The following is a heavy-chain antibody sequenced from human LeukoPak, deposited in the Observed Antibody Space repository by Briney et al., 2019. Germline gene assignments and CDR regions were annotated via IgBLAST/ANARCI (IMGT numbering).Heavy chain of an antibody. Sequence: PSETLSLTCTVSGGSISSGSDYWRWIRQPAGKGLEWIERIYTSGSTNYNPSSKSRVTISVDTSKNQFSLKLSSVTAADTAVYYCARVMSRTYYYYYMDVWGKGTTVTVSS. CDR3: ARVMSRTYYYYYMDV. V-gene: IGHV4-61*02. CDR1: GGSISSGSDY. CDR2: IYTSGST. D-gene: IGHD5/OR15-5a*01. J-gene: IGHJ6*03.